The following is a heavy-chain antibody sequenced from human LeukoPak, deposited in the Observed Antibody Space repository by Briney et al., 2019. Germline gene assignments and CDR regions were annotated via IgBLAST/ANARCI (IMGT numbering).Heavy chain of an antibody. CDR2: IYYSGST. Sequence: SETLSLTCTVSGGSISSGGYYWSWIRQPPGKGLEWIGYIYYSGSTYYNPSLKSRVTISVDTSKNQFSLKLSSVTAADTAVYYCARALVAKHNDAFDIWGQGTMVTVSS. J-gene: IGHJ3*02. V-gene: IGHV4-30-4*08. D-gene: IGHD5-12*01. CDR1: GGSISSGGYY. CDR3: ARALVAKHNDAFDI.